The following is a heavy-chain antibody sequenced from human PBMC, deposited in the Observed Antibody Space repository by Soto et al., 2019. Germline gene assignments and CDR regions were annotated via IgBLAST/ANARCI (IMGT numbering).Heavy chain of an antibody. Sequence: QINLIESGPTLVKPTQTLTLTCTFSGFSLCTSGAAVGWVRQPPGRALEWLALIYWDGDKRYNASLGNRLTITKDTSMNQVVLTLTNVDPADTATYYCAHRATMTSFGLIIDNGIWFDPWGQGTRVIVSS. D-gene: IGHD3-22*01. CDR1: GFSLCTSGAA. V-gene: IGHV2-5*02. J-gene: IGHJ5*02. CDR2: IYWDGDK. CDR3: AHRATMTSFGLIIDNGIWFDP.